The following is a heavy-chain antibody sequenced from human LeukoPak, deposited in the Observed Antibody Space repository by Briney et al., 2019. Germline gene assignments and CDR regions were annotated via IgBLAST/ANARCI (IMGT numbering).Heavy chain of an antibody. CDR2: IYPGDSDT. CDR1: GYGFTIYW. CDR3: ARSIGYCGGTSCYWAFDI. Sequence: HGESLKLYCKGSGYGFTIYWIAWVRQMPRKGLEWKGIIYPGDSDTRYSPSFQGQITISADKSISTAYLQLSSLRASDTAMYYCARSIGYCGGTSCYWAFDIWGQGTMVTVSS. V-gene: IGHV5-51*01. D-gene: IGHD2-2*01. J-gene: IGHJ3*02.